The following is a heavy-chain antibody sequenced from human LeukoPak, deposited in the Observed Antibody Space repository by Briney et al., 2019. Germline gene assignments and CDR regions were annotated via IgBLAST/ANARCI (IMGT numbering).Heavy chain of an antibody. J-gene: IGHJ4*02. D-gene: IGHD3-10*01. CDR1: GGSITNYY. CDR3: ARTGSGSYFDY. V-gene: IGHV4-59*01. Sequence: PSETLSLTCNVLGGSITNYYWSWTRQPPGRGLEWIGYFYYSGSTDYNPSLKSRVAILVDTSKNQFSLRLSSVTAADTAVYYCARTGSGSYFDYWGQGTLVTVSS. CDR2: FYYSGST.